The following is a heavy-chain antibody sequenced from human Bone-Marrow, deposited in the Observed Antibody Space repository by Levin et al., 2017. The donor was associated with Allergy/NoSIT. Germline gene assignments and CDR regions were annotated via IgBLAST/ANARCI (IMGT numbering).Heavy chain of an antibody. CDR2: INPNSGGT. J-gene: IGHJ2*01. Sequence: ASVKVSCKASGYTFIGYYIHWVRQAPGQGLEWMGWINPNSGGTNFAQKFQGRVTMTRDTSISTAYMDLSSLRSDDTAVYYCARALGTSYVYWYFDLWGRGTLVTVSS. V-gene: IGHV1-2*02. CDR3: ARALGTSYVYWYFDL. CDR1: GYTFIGYY. D-gene: IGHD2-2*01.